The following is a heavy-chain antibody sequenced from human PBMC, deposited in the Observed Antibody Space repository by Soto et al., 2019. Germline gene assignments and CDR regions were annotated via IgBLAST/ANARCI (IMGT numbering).Heavy chain of an antibody. CDR2: ISYDGSNK. V-gene: IGHV3-30-3*01. D-gene: IGHD6-13*01. CDR1: GFTFSSYA. CDR3: ARDMAIAAAGPVELDY. Sequence: QVQLVESGGGVVQPGRSLRLSCAASGFTFSSYAMHWVRQAPGKGLEWVAVISYDGSNKYYADSVKGRFTISRDNSKNTLYPQMNSLRAEDTAVYYCARDMAIAAAGPVELDYWGQGTLVTVSS. J-gene: IGHJ4*02.